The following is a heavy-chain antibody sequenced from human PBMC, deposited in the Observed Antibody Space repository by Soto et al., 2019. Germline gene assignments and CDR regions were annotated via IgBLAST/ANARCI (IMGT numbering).Heavy chain of an antibody. CDR1: CYIFVNYV. V-gene: IGHV1-18*01. D-gene: IGHD3-16*01. Sequence: QVQLVQSGDEVKKPGASVKVSCKASCYIFVNYVIAWVRQAPGQGLEWMGWISPYTGNTHSATKVQGRLTMTTDTSTSTAYMDLGSLTSADTAVYYCVMVDNYVTPTPQDVWGQGTTVTVS. J-gene: IGHJ6*02. CDR2: ISPYTGNT. CDR3: VMVDNYVTPTPQDV.